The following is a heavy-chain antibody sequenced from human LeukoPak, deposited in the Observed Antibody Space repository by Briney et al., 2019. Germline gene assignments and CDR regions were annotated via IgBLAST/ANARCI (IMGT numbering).Heavy chain of an antibody. CDR3: ARELVSLCTGYYDL. CDR1: GFTFGTYS. Sequence: AGGSLRLSCEASGFTFGTYSMTWVRQAPGKGLEWVSGITGSSTWTYYADSVRGRFTISRDNSKNTLHLQMNNLTADDTAIYYCARELVSLCTGYYDLWGTGTLVTVSS. CDR2: ITGSSTWT. V-gene: IGHV3-23*01. J-gene: IGHJ2*01.